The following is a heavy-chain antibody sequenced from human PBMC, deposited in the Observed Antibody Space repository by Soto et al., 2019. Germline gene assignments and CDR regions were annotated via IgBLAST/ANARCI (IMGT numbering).Heavy chain of an antibody. V-gene: IGHV6-1*01. CDR2: TYYRSNWER. D-gene: IGHD3-9*01. Sequence: SQTLSLTCAISGDSVSSNTATCNWIRQSPSRGLEWLGRTYYRSNWERDYAVSVQSRITINPDTSKNQFSLQLNSVTPEDTAVYYCVRLIGNSWLDYWGQGTLVTVSS. J-gene: IGHJ4*02. CDR3: VRLIGNSWLDY. CDR1: GDSVSSNTAT.